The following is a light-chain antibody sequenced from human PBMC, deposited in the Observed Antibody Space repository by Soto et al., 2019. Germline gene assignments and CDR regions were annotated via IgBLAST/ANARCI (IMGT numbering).Light chain of an antibody. J-gene: IGKJ4*01. CDR1: QSLLHSNGYNY. CDR3: MPALQTPLP. V-gene: IGKV2-28*01. CDR2: LGS. Sequence: DIVMTQSPLSLPVTPGEPASISCRSSQSLLHSNGYNYLDWYLQKPGQSPQLLIYLGSNRASGVPDRFSGSGSGTDFTLKISRVEAEDVGVYYCMPALQTPLPFGGGTKVEIK.